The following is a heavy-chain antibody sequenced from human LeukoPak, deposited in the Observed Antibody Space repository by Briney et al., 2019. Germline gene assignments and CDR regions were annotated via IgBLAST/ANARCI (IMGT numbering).Heavy chain of an antibody. V-gene: IGHV1-69*10. CDR2: IIPILGTA. CDR1: GGTFSSYA. CDR3: ASQTVTRSYYYYYYGMDV. D-gene: IGHD4-17*01. J-gene: IGHJ6*04. Sequence: SVKVSCKASGGTFSSYAISWVRQAPGQGLEWMGGIIPILGTANYAQKFQGRVTITADKSTSTAYMELSSLRSEDTAVYYCASQTVTRSYYYYYYGMDVWGKGTTVTVSS.